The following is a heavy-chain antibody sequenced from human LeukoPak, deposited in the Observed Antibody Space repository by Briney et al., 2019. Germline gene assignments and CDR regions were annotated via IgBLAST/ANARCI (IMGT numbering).Heavy chain of an antibody. V-gene: IGHV7-4-1*02. CDR2: INTHSGNP. CDR3: EKEILRFDL. Sequence: ASVKVSCKASGYSFNSQGMNWVRQVPGQGLEWMGWINTHSGNPTYAQGFTGRFVFSLDASASTAYLQISSLKAEDTAIYYWEKEILRFDLWGKGTMVTVSS. J-gene: IGHJ3*01. CDR1: GYSFNSQG.